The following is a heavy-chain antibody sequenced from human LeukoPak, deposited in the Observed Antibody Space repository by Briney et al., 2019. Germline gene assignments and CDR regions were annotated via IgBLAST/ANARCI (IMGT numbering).Heavy chain of an antibody. CDR3: TASEVMTNPAFGY. J-gene: IGHJ4*02. D-gene: IGHD3-22*01. V-gene: IGHV3-66*01. CDR1: GFTFSSYG. CDR2: IYSGGST. Sequence: GRSLRLSCAASGFTFSSYGMHWVRQAPGKGLEWVSVIYSGGSTYYADSVKGRFTISRDNSKNTLYLQMNSLRAADTAVYYCTASEVMTNPAFGYWGQGTLVTVSS.